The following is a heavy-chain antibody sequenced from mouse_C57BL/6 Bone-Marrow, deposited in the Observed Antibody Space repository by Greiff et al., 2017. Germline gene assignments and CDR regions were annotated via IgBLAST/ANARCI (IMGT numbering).Heavy chain of an antibody. D-gene: IGHD1-3*01. J-gene: IGHJ3*01. CDR2: IYPGSGST. CDR3: ARYNVAWFAY. V-gene: IGHV1-55*01. Sequence: QVQLQQSGAELVKPGASVKMSCKASGYTFTSYWITWVKQRPGQGLEWIGDIYPGSGSTNYNEKFKSKATLTVDTSSSTAYMQISSLTSEDSAVYYCARYNVAWFAYWGQGTLVTVSA. CDR1: GYTFTSYW.